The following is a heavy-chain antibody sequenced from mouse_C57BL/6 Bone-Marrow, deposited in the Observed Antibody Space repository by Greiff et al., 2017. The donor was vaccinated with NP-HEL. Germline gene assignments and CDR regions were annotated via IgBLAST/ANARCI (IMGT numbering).Heavy chain of an antibody. D-gene: IGHD4-1*01. Sequence: QVQLQQSGAELARPGASVKLSCKASGYTFTSYWITWVKQRPGQGLEWIGDIYPGSGSTNYNEKFKSKATLTVDTSSSTAYMQLSSLTSEDSAVYYCARRGLGRNYWGQGTTLTVSS. V-gene: IGHV1-55*01. CDR3: ARRGLGRNY. CDR2: IYPGSGST. CDR1: GYTFTSYW. J-gene: IGHJ2*01.